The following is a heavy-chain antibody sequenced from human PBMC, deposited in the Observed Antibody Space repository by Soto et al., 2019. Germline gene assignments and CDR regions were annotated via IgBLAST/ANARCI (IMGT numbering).Heavy chain of an antibody. CDR1: GFTFSSHA. CDR2: ISGNVGST. J-gene: IGHJ4*02. V-gene: IGHV3-64*04. Sequence: GGSLRLSCSASGFTFSSHAMHWVRQAPGKGLEYVSGISGNVGSTYYADSVKGRFTISRDNSKNTVFLQMSSLRAEDTAVYYCAKGSRGLTNYYFEYWGQGIEVTVSS. CDR3: AKGSRGLTNYYFEY. D-gene: IGHD4-4*01.